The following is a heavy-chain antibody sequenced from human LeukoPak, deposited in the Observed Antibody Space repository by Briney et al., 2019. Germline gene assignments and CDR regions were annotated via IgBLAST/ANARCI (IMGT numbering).Heavy chain of an antibody. J-gene: IGHJ3*02. CDR2: IYYSGST. CDR3: ARDHLGGFDI. D-gene: IGHD3-16*01. V-gene: IGHV4-31*03. Sequence: SQTLSLTCTVSGGSISSGAYYWSCIRQHPGKGLEWIGYIYYSGSTHYNPSLNSRVTISVDTSKTPFSLKMSSVTAADTAVYYCARDHLGGFDIWGQGTMVTVSS. CDR1: GGSISSGAYY.